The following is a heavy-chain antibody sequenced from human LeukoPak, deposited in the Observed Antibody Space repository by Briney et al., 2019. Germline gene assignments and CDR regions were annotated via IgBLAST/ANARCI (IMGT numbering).Heavy chain of an antibody. CDR2: IYYSGST. Sequence: SETLSLTCTLSGGSISSSSYYWGWIRQPPGKGLEWIGRIYYSGSTYYNPSLKSRVTISVDTSKNQFSLKLSSVTAADTAVYYCARVHGSGMDVWGQGTTVTVSS. J-gene: IGHJ6*02. CDR1: GGSISSSSYY. CDR3: ARVHGSGMDV. V-gene: IGHV4-39*07.